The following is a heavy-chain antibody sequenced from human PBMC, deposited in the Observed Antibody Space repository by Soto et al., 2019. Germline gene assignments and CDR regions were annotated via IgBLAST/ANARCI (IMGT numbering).Heavy chain of an antibody. D-gene: IGHD6-19*01. CDR2: IIPIFGTA. CDR3: ARGGIAVAATNWFDP. V-gene: IGHV1-69*01. Sequence: VKVSCKASGGTFSSYAISWVRQAPGQGLEWMGGIIPIFGTANYAQKFQGRVTITADESTSTAYMELSSLRSEDTAVYYCARGGIAVAATNWFDPWGQGTLVTVSS. J-gene: IGHJ5*02. CDR1: GGTFSSYA.